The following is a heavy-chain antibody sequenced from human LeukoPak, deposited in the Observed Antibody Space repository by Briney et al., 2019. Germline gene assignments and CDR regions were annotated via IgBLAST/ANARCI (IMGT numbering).Heavy chain of an antibody. CDR3: ARRAAAAGTVPENYCDY. CDR2: IFYTGNT. J-gene: IGHJ4*02. V-gene: IGHV4-39*02. CDR1: GGSISRHH. D-gene: IGHD6-13*01. Sequence: SETLSLTCTVSGGSISRHHWGWIRQPPGKGLEWIGTIFYTGNTNYSPSLKTRVTMSVTTSKNHCSLNLSSVTAADTALYYCARRAAAAGTVPENYCDYWGEGTLVTVSS.